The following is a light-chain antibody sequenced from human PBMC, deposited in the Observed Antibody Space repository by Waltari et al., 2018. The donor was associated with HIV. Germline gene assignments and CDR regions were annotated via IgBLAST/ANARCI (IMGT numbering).Light chain of an antibody. V-gene: IGKV1-39*01. J-gene: IGKJ1*01. CDR1: QSMSNLRS. CDR2: DAS. CDR3: QQKFSTPWT. Sequence: DIQVTQSPSSLSASVGDRVTITCRTSQSMSNLRSVNWYQQRPGKAPKLLIFDASSLQGGVPSRFSGSGSGTDFTLTISSLQPEDVATYFCQQKFSTPWTFGQGTKVEIK.